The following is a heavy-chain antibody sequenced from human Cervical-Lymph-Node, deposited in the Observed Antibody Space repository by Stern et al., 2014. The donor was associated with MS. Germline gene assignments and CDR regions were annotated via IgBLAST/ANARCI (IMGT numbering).Heavy chain of an antibody. CDR3: AKALPHDYGHQKSGFDY. CDR2: ISAGGTRA. CDR1: GFIFSSYA. J-gene: IGHJ4*02. Sequence: EDQLVEFGGGWKQPGGSLRLSCTASGFIFSSYAMNWVRQAPGKGLEWVSVISAGGTRAFYADSVQGRFTISRDNAKNTLYLEVNSLRVEDTAVYYCAKALPHDYGHQKSGFDYWGQGTLVTVSS. V-gene: IGHV3-23*04. D-gene: IGHD3-16*01.